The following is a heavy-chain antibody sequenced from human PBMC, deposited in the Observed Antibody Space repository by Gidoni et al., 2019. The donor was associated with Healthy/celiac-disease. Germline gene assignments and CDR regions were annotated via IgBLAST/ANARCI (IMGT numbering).Heavy chain of an antibody. J-gene: IGHJ4*02. D-gene: IGHD4-17*01. CDR2: ISGSGGST. CDR1: GFTFSSYA. Sequence: EVQLLESGGGLVQPGGYLRLSCAASGFTFSSYAMSWVREAPGKGLEWVSAISGSGGSTYYADSVKGRFTISRDNSKNTLYLQMNSLRAEDTAVYYCAKDYFYGGKALPIDYWGQGTLVTVSS. V-gene: IGHV3-23*01. CDR3: AKDYFYGGKALPIDY.